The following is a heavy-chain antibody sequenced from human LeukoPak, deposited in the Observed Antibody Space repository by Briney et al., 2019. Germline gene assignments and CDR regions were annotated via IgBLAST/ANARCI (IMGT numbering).Heavy chain of an antibody. V-gene: IGHV5-51*01. J-gene: IGHJ4*02. CDR3: ARPPSRGYSSSFEY. Sequence: GESLKISCKGSGYSFPTYWIAWLRQMPGKGLEWMGIIYPVDSNIRYSPSFQGQVTISADKSISTAYLQWSSLKASDTAMYYCARPPSRGYSSSFEYWGQGTLVTVSS. CDR1: GYSFPTYW. CDR2: IYPVDSNI. D-gene: IGHD2-2*03.